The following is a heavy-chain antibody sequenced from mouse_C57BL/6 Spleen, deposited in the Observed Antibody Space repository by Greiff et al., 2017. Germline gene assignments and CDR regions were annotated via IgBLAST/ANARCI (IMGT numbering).Heavy chain of an antibody. CDR2: INPNNGGT. D-gene: IGHD6-1*01. V-gene: IGHV1-26*01. J-gene: IGHJ3*01. CDR3: VEEGDSPAWFAY. Sequence: EVQLQQSGPELVKPGASVKISCKASGYTFTDYYMNWVKQSHGKSLEWIGDINPNNGGTSYNQKFKGKATLTVDKSSSTAYMELRSLTSEVSAVYYGVEEGDSPAWFAYWGQGTLVTVSA. CDR1: GYTFTDYY.